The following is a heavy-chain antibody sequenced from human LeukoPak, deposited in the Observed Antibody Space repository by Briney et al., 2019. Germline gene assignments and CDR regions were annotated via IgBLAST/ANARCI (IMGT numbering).Heavy chain of an antibody. CDR2: VNGDGTGT. D-gene: IGHD3-3*01. J-gene: IGHJ4*02. Sequence: GGSLRLSCAASGFTFSSSWMHWVRQAPGKGLIWVSRVNGDGTGTIYADSVKGRFTISRDNAKNSVYLEMNSLRADDTAVYYCARSARLMKGVVEVTALDDWGQGTLVTVSS. CDR3: ARSARLMKGVVEVTALDD. CDR1: GFTFSSSW. V-gene: IGHV3-74*01.